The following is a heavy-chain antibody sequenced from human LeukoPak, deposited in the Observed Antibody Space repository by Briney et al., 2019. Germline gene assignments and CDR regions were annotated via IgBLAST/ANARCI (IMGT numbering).Heavy chain of an antibody. CDR1: GYTFTSYG. CDR2: ISAYNGNT. CDR3: ARDRHYDASTVFDP. Sequence: ASVKVSCKASGYTFTSYGISWVRQAPGQGLEWMGWISAYNGNTNYAQKLQDRITMTTDTSTSTAYMELRSLRSGDTAIYYCARDRHYDASTVFDPWGQGTLVTVSS. V-gene: IGHV1-18*01. D-gene: IGHD3-3*01. J-gene: IGHJ5*02.